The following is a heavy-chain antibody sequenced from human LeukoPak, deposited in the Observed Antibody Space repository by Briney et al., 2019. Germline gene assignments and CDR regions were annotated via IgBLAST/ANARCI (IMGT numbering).Heavy chain of an antibody. CDR3: ARGYYYYYMDV. CDR1: GGSISSSSYY. J-gene: IGHJ6*03. Sequence: SETLSLTCTVSGGSISSSSYYWGWIRQPPGKGLEWIGSIYYSGSTYYNPSLKSRVTISVDTSKNQFSLKLSSVTAADTAVYYCARGYYYYYMDVWGKGTTVTVSS. CDR2: IYYSGST. V-gene: IGHV4-39*01.